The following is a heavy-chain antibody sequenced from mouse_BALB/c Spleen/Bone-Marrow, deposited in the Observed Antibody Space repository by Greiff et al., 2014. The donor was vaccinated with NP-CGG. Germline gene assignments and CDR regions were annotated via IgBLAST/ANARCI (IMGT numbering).Heavy chain of an antibody. V-gene: IGHV1-74*01. J-gene: IGHJ3*01. D-gene: IGHD2-1*01. CDR1: GYSFTNYW. Sequence: VQLQQSGAELVRPGASVKLSCKASGYSFTNYWMNWVKQRPGQGLEWIGMIHPSGSETRLNQKFKDKATLTVDKSSSTAYMQLSSPTSEDSAVYYCARFGNYEGFAYWGRGTLVTVSA. CDR2: IHPSGSET. CDR3: ARFGNYEGFAY.